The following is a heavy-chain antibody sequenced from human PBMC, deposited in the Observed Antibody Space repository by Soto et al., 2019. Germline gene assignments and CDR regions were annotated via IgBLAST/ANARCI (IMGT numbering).Heavy chain of an antibody. D-gene: IGHD6-19*01. J-gene: IGHJ4*02. CDR2: IKQDGSEK. Sequence: EVQLVESGGGLVKPGGSLRLSCVASQFTFSGYWMSWVRQAPGKGLEWVANIKQDGSEKYYVDSVKGRFTISRDNAKNSLYLQMNSLRAEDTAVYYCARVKSSGSFDYWGQGTLVTVSS. CDR3: ARVKSSGSFDY. CDR1: QFTFSGYW. V-gene: IGHV3-7*03.